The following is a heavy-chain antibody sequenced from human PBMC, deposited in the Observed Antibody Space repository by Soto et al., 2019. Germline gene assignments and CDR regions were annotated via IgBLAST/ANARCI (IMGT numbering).Heavy chain of an antibody. CDR2: ISADNGDT. J-gene: IGHJ4*02. CDR3: ARDRSYYYESSGYPFDY. D-gene: IGHD3-22*01. V-gene: IGHV1-18*01. CDR1: GYTFDIYG. Sequence: QVQLVQSGGEVRKPGASVKVSCKASGYTFDIYGISWVRQVPGQVPEWMGWISADNGDTKYAQKFQDRVIMTTDTSTSTAYMELRSLISDDTAVYFCARDRSYYYESSGYPFDYWGQGTLVSVSS.